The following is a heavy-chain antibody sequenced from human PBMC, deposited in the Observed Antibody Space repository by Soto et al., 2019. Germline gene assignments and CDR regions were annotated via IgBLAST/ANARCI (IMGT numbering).Heavy chain of an antibody. D-gene: IGHD4-17*01. CDR3: AHPRGYGVFDAVDI. J-gene: IGHJ3*02. V-gene: IGHV3-23*01. Sequence: AETLSLTCTVSGGSIITYAMNWVRQAAGKGLEWVSAISSSGDSAYYAESVRGRFTISRDNSINTLYLQMRSLRPEDTAVYFCAHPRGYGVFDAVDIWGQGTMVTV. CDR2: ISSSGDSA. CDR1: GGSIITYA.